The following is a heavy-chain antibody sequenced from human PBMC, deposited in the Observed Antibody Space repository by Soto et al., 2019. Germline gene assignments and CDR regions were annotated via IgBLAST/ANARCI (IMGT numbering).Heavy chain of an antibody. CDR2: YYPGDSDT. Sequence: GESLKISCQASGYTFTNYWIGWVLQIPGEGLEWMGVYYPGDSDTKYSPSFQGQVTFSADKSISTAYLQLSSLKASDTAMYYCVRRDYYYVGCAYCAFDIWGLGTLVTVSS. CDR1: GYTFTNYW. D-gene: IGHD3-10*02. CDR3: VRRDYYYVGCAYCAFDI. V-gene: IGHV5-51*01. J-gene: IGHJ3*02.